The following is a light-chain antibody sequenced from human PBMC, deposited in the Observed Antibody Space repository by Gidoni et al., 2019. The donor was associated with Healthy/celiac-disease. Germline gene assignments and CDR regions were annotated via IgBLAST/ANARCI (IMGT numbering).Light chain of an antibody. CDR3: QQYNSYSGST. CDR1: QSISSW. CDR2: KAS. V-gene: IGKV1-5*03. J-gene: IGKJ2*01. Sequence: DIQMTQSPSTLSASVGDRATINCRASQSISSWLAWYQQKPGKAPKLLIYKASSLESGGPSRFSGSGSRTEFTLNISSLQPDDFATYYRQQYNSYSGSTFGQXTKLEIK.